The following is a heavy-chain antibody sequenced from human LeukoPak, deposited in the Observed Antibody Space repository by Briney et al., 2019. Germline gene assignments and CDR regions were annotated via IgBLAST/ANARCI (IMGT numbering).Heavy chain of an antibody. CDR2: IHYSGST. Sequence: SETLSLTCSVSGASISSHYWSWIRQPPGKGLEWIGYIHYSGSTNCNPSLKSRVTISLDTSKNQFSLKLTSVTAADTAVYYCARAGGSWSFDYLGRGTLVTASS. CDR3: ARAGGSWSFDY. CDR1: GASISSHY. D-gene: IGHD5-12*01. V-gene: IGHV4-59*11. J-gene: IGHJ4*02.